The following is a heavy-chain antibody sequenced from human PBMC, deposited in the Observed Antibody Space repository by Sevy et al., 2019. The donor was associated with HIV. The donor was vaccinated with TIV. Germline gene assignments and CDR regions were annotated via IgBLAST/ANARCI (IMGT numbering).Heavy chain of an antibody. CDR2: ISTSGST. Sequence: SETLSLTCTVSGGSISGYYWSWIRQPAGKGLQWIGRISTSGSTNYNPSLKSRVTMSVDTSKNQFSLRLSSVTAADTAVYYCARDGSLDRSGWVRGSYYYYYMDVWGKGTTVTVSS. V-gene: IGHV4-4*07. J-gene: IGHJ6*03. D-gene: IGHD6-19*01. CDR1: GGSISGYY. CDR3: ARDGSLDRSGWVRGSYYYYYMDV.